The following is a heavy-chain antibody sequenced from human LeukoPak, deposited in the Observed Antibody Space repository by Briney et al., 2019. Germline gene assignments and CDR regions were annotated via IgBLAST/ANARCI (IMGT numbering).Heavy chain of an antibody. CDR2: ISTSGTYM. J-gene: IGHJ6*02. Sequence: GGSLRLSCAASGLTFSGYIMNWVRQAPGKGLGWVSSISTSGTYMDYADSVKGRLIISRDNSKNSLFLQMNSLRAEDTAVYSCARGIAAAGHGMDVWGQGTTVTVSS. CDR3: ARGIAAAGHGMDV. V-gene: IGHV3-21*01. CDR1: GLTFSGYI. D-gene: IGHD6-13*01.